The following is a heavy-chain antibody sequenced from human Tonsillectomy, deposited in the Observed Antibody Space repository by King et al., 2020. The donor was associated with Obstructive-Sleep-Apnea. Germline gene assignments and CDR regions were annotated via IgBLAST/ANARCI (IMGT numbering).Heavy chain of an antibody. J-gene: IGHJ4*02. CDR2: IYYSGST. CDR3: ARDWDGYNSLDY. Sequence: LQLQESGPGLVKPSETLSLTCTVSGGSISSSSYYWGWIRQPPGKGLEWIGSIYYSGSTYYTPSLKSRVTISVDTSKNQFSLKLSSVTAADTAVYYCARDWDGYNSLDYWGQGTLVTVSS. V-gene: IGHV4-39*07. CDR1: GGSISSSSYY. D-gene: IGHD5-24*01.